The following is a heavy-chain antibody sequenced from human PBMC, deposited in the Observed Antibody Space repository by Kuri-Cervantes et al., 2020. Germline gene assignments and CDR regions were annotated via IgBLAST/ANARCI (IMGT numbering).Heavy chain of an antibody. CDR1: GFTFSTYW. J-gene: IGHJ6*02. D-gene: IGHD3-10*01. V-gene: IGHV3-7*01. CDR3: ATYEGYGSGNLYYYYGMDV. Sequence: GESLKISCAASGFTFSTYWMSWVRQAPGKGLEWVANIKGDGSEKYYVDSVKGRFTISRGNAQNSLYLQMNSLRAEDTAVYYCATYEGYGSGNLYYYYGMDVWGQGTTVTVSS. CDR2: IKGDGSEK.